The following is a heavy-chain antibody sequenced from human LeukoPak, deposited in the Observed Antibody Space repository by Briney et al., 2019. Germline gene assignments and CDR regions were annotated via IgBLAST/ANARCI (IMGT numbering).Heavy chain of an antibody. CDR1: GFTFSSSA. D-gene: IGHD5-18*01. CDR2: ITGNGATT. V-gene: IGHV3-23*01. J-gene: IGHJ4*02. CDR3: AKERRRVDTAMVRSYYFEN. Sequence: GGSLRLSCAASGFTFSSSAMRWVRRTPGKGLEGVSPITGNGATTYYSDSVKGRSTISRDNSKNTLSLQMNSLRAEDTAVYFCAKERRRVDTAMVRSYYFENWGQGTLVTVSS.